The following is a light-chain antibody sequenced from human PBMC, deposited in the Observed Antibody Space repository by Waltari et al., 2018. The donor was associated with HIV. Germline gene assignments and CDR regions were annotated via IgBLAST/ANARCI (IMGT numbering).Light chain of an antibody. V-gene: IGLV3-19*01. CDR3: HSRDSSGYSYV. CDR1: SPTTYY. J-gene: IGLJ1*01. CDR2: DKT. Sequence: SSPLTQAPAVSVALGHTPQFTSQEASPTTYYSNWYQQKPRQAPVLVLNDKTSRPSGVPDRFSGSTASLTITGAQAEDEAVYYCHSRDSSGYSYVFGTGTQVTVL.